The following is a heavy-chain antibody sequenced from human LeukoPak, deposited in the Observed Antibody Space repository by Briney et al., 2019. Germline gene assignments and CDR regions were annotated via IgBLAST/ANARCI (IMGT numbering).Heavy chain of an antibody. CDR1: GYNFTNYW. CDR2: MYPGDSDT. J-gene: IGHJ4*02. D-gene: IGHD1-14*01. CDR3: ARQSHSITDY. V-gene: IGHV5-51*01. Sequence: GESLKVSCKGSGYNFTNYWIGWVRQMSGEGLEWMGIMYPGDSDTRYSPSFQGQVTISADRSISTAYLQWSSLKASDTAMYYCARQSHSITDYWGQGTLVTVSS.